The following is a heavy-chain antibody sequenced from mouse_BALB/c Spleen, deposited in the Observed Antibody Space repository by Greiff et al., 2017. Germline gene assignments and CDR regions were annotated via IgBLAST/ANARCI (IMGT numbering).Heavy chain of an antibody. J-gene: IGHJ2*01. Sequence: EVKLVESGGGLVKLGGSLKLSCAASGFTFSSYYMSWVRQTPEKRLELVAAINSNGGSTYYPDTVKGRFTISRDNAKNTLYLQMSSLKSEDTALYYCARRGNPGYFDYWGQGTTLTVSS. CDR3: ARRGNPGYFDY. D-gene: IGHD2-1*01. CDR1: GFTFSSYY. CDR2: INSNGGST. V-gene: IGHV5-6-2*01.